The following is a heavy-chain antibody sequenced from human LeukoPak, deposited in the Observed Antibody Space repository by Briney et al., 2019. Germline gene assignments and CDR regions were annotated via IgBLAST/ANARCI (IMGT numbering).Heavy chain of an antibody. Sequence: PGGSLRLSCAASGFTFSSDAMNWVRQAPRRGLEWVSLISGSGGSTYYADSVKGRFTISRDNSKNTLYLQMNSLRAEDTALYYCAKTGGSSGWYEDYWGQGTLVTVSS. V-gene: IGHV3-23*01. CDR1: GFTFSSDA. D-gene: IGHD6-19*01. CDR2: ISGSGGST. J-gene: IGHJ4*02. CDR3: AKTGGSSGWYEDY.